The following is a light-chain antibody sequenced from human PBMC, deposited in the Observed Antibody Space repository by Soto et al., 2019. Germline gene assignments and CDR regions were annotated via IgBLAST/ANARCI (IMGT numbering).Light chain of an antibody. CDR3: QSYDSSLSGSDV. V-gene: IGLV1-40*01. Sequence: SALTQAPSVSGAPGQRVTISCTGSSSNIGAGYDVHWYQQLPGTAPKLLIYGNSNRPSGVPDRFSGSKSGTSASLAITGLQAEDEADYYCQSYDSSLSGSDVFGTGTKVTVL. CDR1: SSNIGAGYD. CDR2: GNS. J-gene: IGLJ1*01.